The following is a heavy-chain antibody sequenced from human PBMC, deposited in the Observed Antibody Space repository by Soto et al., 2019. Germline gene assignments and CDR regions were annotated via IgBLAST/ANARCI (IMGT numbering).Heavy chain of an antibody. J-gene: IGHJ4*02. D-gene: IGHD6-19*01. CDR2: ISGSGGST. Sequence: EVQLLESGGGLVQPVGSLRLSCAASGFTFSSYAMSWVRQAPGKGLEWVSAISGSGGSTYYADSVKGRFTISRDNSKNTLYLQMNSLRAEDPAVYYCAKVPERSGWPYYFDYWGQGTLVTVSS. CDR3: AKVPERSGWPYYFDY. V-gene: IGHV3-23*01. CDR1: GFTFSSYA.